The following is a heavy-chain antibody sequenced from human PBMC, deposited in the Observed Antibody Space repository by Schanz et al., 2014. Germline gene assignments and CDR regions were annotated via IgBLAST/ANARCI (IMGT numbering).Heavy chain of an antibody. J-gene: IGHJ3*01. D-gene: IGHD5-12*01. CDR1: GFTVNTNY. CDR3: ARDGGRDGYNLAFDV. V-gene: IGHV3-53*01. CDR2: SDRGDGT. Sequence: EVQLVESGGGLIQPGGSLRLSCAVSGFTVNTNYMSWVRQAPGKGLEWVSGISDRGDGTNYGDSVRGRFTISRDSSKNTLFLQMNSLRAEDTAVYFCARDGGRDGYNLAFDVWGQGTLVTVSS.